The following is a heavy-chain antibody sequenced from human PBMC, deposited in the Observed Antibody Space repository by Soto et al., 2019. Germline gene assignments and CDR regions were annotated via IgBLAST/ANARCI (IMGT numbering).Heavy chain of an antibody. V-gene: IGHV4-34*01. J-gene: IGHJ4*02. Sequence: QVQLQQWGAGLLKPSETLSLTCAVYGGSFSGYYWSWIRQPPGKGLEWIGEINHSGSTNYNPSLKSRVTISVDTSMNQFSLKLSSVTAADTAVYYCARGFLEWLLWGQGTLVTVSS. CDR2: INHSGST. CDR1: GGSFSGYY. CDR3: ARGFLEWLL. D-gene: IGHD3-3*01.